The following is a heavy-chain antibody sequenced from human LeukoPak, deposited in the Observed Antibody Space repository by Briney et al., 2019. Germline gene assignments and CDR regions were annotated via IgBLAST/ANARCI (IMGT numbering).Heavy chain of an antibody. CDR3: ARSYSGSYPDAFDI. CDR1: GYTFTSYY. D-gene: IGHD1-26*01. V-gene: IGHV1-46*01. Sequence: ASVKVSCKASGYTFTSYYMHWVRQATGQGLEWMGIINPSGGSTSYAQQFQGRVTMTRDMSTTTVYMEVISLRSEDTAVYYCARSYSGSYPDAFDIWGQGTLVTVSS. CDR2: INPSGGST. J-gene: IGHJ3*02.